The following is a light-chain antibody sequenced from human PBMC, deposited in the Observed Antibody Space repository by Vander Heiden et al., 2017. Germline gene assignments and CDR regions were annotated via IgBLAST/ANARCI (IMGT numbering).Light chain of an antibody. V-gene: IGKV2-28*01. Sequence: DRVMTQSLLSLPVTPGEPAYISSSSSQSLLHSNGYNYLDWYLQKPGQSPQLLIYLGSNRASGVPDRFSGSGSGTDFTLKISRVEAEDVGVYYCMQALQTPPYTFGQGTKLEIK. CDR3: MQALQTPPYT. CDR1: QSLLHSNGYNY. CDR2: LGS. J-gene: IGKJ2*01.